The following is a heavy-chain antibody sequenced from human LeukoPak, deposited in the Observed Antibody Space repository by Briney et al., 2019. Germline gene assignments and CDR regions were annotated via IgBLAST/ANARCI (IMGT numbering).Heavy chain of an antibody. Sequence: SETLSLTCTVSGGSISSYYWSWIRQPPGKGLEWIGSIHHSGTYNNPSLKSRVTISVDMSKKQFSLKLSSVTAADTAVYYCAREGYGSGPPPNAFDIWGQGTMVTVSS. CDR1: GGSISSYY. J-gene: IGHJ3*02. D-gene: IGHD3-10*01. V-gene: IGHV4-38-2*02. CDR3: AREGYGSGPPPNAFDI. CDR2: IHHSGT.